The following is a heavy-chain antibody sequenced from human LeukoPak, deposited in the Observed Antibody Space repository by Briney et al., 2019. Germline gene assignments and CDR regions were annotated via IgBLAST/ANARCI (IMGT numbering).Heavy chain of an antibody. CDR3: AKDIGYRYGPISINYYYYYGMDV. CDR1: GFTFEVYV. D-gene: IGHD5-18*01. Sequence: PGGSLRLSCAASGFTFEVYVMHWVRQAPGKGLEWVSLITGGGGSTYYAGSVKGRFTISRDNRKNSLYLQMNSLRTEDTALYYCAKDIGYRYGPISINYYYYYGMDVWGQGTTVTVSS. J-gene: IGHJ6*02. CDR2: ITGGGGST. V-gene: IGHV3-43*02.